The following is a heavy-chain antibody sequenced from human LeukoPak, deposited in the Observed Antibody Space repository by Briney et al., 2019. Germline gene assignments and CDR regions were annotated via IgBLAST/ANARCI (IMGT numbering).Heavy chain of an antibody. D-gene: IGHD2-2*01. V-gene: IGHV3-15*01. J-gene: IGHJ4*02. CDR3: TKYQLLTRSYYFDY. CDR1: GFTFSNAW. CDR2: IKSKTDGGTT. Sequence: GGSLRLSCAASGFTFSNAWMSWVRQAPGKGLEWVGRIKSKTDGGTTDYAAPVKGRFTISRDDSKNTLYLQMNSLKTEDTAVYYCTKYQLLTRSYYFDYWGQGTLVTVSS.